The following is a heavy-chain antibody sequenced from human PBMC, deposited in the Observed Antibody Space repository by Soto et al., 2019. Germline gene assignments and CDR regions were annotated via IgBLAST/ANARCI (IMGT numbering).Heavy chain of an antibody. CDR3: ARELRITTAGPRPYDY. J-gene: IGHJ4*02. V-gene: IGHV1-69*12. D-gene: IGHD6-13*01. Sequence: QVQLMQSGAEVKKPGSSVKVSCKASGDTFNSYAVNWLRQAPGQWLEWMGGIIPIVGAANYAQKFQGRVTITADESTSAVYMELRSLRSDDTAVCYCARELRITTAGPRPYDYWGQGTLVTVSS. CDR1: GDTFNSYA. CDR2: IIPIVGAA.